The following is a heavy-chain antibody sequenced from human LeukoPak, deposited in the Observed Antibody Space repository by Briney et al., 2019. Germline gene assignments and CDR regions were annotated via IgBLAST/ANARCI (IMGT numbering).Heavy chain of an antibody. J-gene: IGHJ4*02. D-gene: IGHD3-22*01. V-gene: IGHV3-23*01. CDR2: ISGSGGST. CDR1: GFTFSSYA. CDR3: AKERRYYDSSGSPFGY. Sequence: GGSLRLSCAASGFTFSSYAMSWVRQAPGKGLEWVSAISGSGGSTYYADSVKGRFTISRDNSKNTLYLQMNSLRAEDTAVYYCAKERRYYDSSGSPFGYWGQGTLATVSS.